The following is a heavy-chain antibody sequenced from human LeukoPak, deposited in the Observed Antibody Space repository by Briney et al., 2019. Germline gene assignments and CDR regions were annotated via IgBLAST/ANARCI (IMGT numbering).Heavy chain of an antibody. Sequence: SVKVSFKASGDTFSIYVINWVRQAPGQGLEWMGGIIPIFGRANYSQKFQGRVTITTDKATSTAYMELSSLRSEDTAVYYCAMGVGAPEDLAVAADFDYWGQGTLVTVSS. V-gene: IGHV1-69*05. J-gene: IGHJ4*02. CDR2: IIPIFGRA. CDR1: GDTFSIYV. CDR3: AMGVGAPEDLAVAADFDY. D-gene: IGHD6-19*01.